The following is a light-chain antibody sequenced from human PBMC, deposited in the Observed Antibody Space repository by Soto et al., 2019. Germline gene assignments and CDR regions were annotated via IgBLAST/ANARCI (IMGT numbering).Light chain of an antibody. CDR3: QQYGTSPRT. V-gene: IGKV3-15*01. CDR1: QSVSSN. J-gene: IGKJ5*01. CDR2: GAS. Sequence: EIVMTQSPATLSVSPGERATLSCRASQSVSSNLAWYQQKPGQAPSLLIYGASTRATGIPAGFSGSGSGTELTITISSLQSEDFEVYYCQQYGTSPRTFGQGTRLEIK.